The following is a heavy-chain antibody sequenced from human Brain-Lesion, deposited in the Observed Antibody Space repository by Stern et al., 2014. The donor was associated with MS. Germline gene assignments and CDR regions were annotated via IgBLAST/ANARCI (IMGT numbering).Heavy chain of an antibody. CDR1: GFTFSNSW. CDR2: INRDGSTT. D-gene: IGHD3-10*01. CDR3: TILSGPYDH. V-gene: IGHV3-74*01. Sequence: EVQLVQSGGGFVQPGGSLRLSCAASGFTFSNSWMHWVRQAPGKGLVWVSRINRDGSTTTYADSVKGRFTISRNNAKNTLYLQMSILRAEDTAVYYCTILSGPYDHWGQGTLVTVSS. J-gene: IGHJ4*02.